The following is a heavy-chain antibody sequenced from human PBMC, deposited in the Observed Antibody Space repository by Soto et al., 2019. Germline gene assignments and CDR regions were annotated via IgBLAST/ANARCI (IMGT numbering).Heavy chain of an antibody. CDR3: VREGFYVFGS. D-gene: IGHD2-2*01. CDR1: GFTFSEDH. V-gene: IGHV3-72*01. CDR2: IRKKAESYTT. J-gene: IGHJ4*02. Sequence: EVQLVESGGGWVQPGGSLRLSCAGSGFTFSEDHMVWVRQAPGKGLEWVGRIRKKAESYTTEYAASVKGRFTISRDDSKISAYLQMDRMITEDKAVYYCVREGFYVFGSWGQGTLVTVSS.